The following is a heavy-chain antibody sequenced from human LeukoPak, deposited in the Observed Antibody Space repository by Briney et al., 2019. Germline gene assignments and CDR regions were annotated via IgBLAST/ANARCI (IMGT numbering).Heavy chain of an antibody. Sequence: GETLRLSCAASGFTFSSYGMTWVRQAPGKGLEWVSGISGSGDNTWYADSVKGRFTISRDNSKNTLYLQMNSLRAEDTAVYYCARRAGAYSHPYDYWGQGTLVTVSS. J-gene: IGHJ4*02. D-gene: IGHD4/OR15-4a*01. CDR3: ARRAGAYSHPYDY. CDR1: GFTFSSYG. CDR2: ISGSGDNT. V-gene: IGHV3-23*01.